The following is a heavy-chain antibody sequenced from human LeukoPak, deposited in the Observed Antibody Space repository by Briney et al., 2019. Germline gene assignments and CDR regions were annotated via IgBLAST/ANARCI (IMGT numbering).Heavy chain of an antibody. V-gene: IGHV3-30*02. J-gene: IGHJ4*02. Sequence: GGSPRLSCAASGFTFSNYGMHWVRQAPGKGLEWVAFIRYDGNNRYYADSMKGRFTISRDNSKNTLYLQMNSLRAEDTAVYYCGKDYSSGWEIDYWGQGTLVTVSS. D-gene: IGHD6-19*01. CDR2: IRYDGNNR. CDR3: GKDYSSGWEIDY. CDR1: GFTFSNYG.